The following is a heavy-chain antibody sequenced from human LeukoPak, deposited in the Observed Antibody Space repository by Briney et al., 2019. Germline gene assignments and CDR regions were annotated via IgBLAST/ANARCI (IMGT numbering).Heavy chain of an antibody. CDR3: ARGDVRENWFDP. Sequence: ASVKVSCKASGYTFTSYDINWVRQATGQGLEWMGWMNPNSGNTGYAQKFQGRVTVTRNTSISTAYMELSSLRSEDTAVYYCARGDVRENWFDPWGQGTLVTVSS. D-gene: IGHD3-3*01. CDR2: MNPNSGNT. V-gene: IGHV1-8*01. J-gene: IGHJ5*02. CDR1: GYTFTSYD.